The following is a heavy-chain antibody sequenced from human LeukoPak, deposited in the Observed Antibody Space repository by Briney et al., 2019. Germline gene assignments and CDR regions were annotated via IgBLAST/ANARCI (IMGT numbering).Heavy chain of an antibody. CDR3: ASGSGWTFEN. D-gene: IGHD6-19*01. Sequence: GGSLRLSCAASRFFFTTRWMKWVRQGPGKGLEWVALIKEDGSEEVYVDSVKGRFTISRDDAKKSLYLQMNNLRVEDTALYYCASGSGWTFENWGQGTQVTVSS. CDR2: IKEDGSEE. J-gene: IGHJ4*02. V-gene: IGHV3-7*01. CDR1: RFFFTTRW.